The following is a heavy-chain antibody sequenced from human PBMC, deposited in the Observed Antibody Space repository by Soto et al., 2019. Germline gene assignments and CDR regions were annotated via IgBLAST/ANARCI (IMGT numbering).Heavy chain of an antibody. V-gene: IGHV2-5*02. CDR3: AHTSHDTSAHYYWYFDL. Sequence: QITLKESGPTLVKPTQTLTLTCTFSGFSLSTSGVGVAWIRQPPGKALEWLALIYWDDDKRYSPSLKSRLTVAKDTSKHQVVLTMTNVDPVDTATYYCAHTSHDTSAHYYWYFDLWGRGTPVTVSS. CDR2: IYWDDDK. CDR1: GFSLSTSGVG. J-gene: IGHJ2*01. D-gene: IGHD3-22*01.